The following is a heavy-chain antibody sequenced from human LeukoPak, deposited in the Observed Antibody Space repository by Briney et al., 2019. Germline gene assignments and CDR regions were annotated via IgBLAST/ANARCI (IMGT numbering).Heavy chain of an antibody. V-gene: IGHV3-74*01. D-gene: IGHD3-22*01. Sequence: GGSLRLSCAASAFTFSTYWMHWVRQAPGKGLMWVSRINNDGSSTTYADSVKGRFSISRDNAKNTLYLQMNSLRAEDTAVYYCAIFRGDSSPSWGEGTLVTVS. CDR3: AIFRGDSSPS. CDR1: AFTFSTYW. CDR2: INNDGSST. J-gene: IGHJ5*02.